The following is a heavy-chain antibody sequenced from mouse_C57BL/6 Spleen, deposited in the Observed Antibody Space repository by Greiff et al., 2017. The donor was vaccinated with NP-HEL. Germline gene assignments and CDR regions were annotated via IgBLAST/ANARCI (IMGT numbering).Heavy chain of an antibody. J-gene: IGHJ4*01. CDR2: ISDGGSYT. Sequence: EVKVVESGGGLVKPGGSLKLSCAASGFTFSSYAMSWVRQTPEKRLEWVATISDGGSYTYYPDNVKGRFTISRDNAKNNLYLQMSHLKSEDTAMYYCARVDGNYAYAMDYWGQGTSVTVSS. CDR1: GFTFSSYA. V-gene: IGHV5-4*03. D-gene: IGHD2-1*01. CDR3: ARVDGNYAYAMDY.